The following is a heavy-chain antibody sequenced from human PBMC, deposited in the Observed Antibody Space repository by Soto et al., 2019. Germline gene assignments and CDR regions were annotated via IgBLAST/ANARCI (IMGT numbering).Heavy chain of an antibody. CDR3: ARVSNSYIVLMD. CDR2: ISAYNGNT. Sequence: ASVKVSCKASGYTFTSYGISWVRQAPGQGLEWMGWISAYNGNTNYAQKLQGRVTMTTDTSTSTAYMELRGLRSDDTAVYYCARVSNSYIVLMDWGQGTLVTVSS. D-gene: IGHD2-8*01. V-gene: IGHV1-18*01. CDR1: GYTFTSYG. J-gene: IGHJ4*02.